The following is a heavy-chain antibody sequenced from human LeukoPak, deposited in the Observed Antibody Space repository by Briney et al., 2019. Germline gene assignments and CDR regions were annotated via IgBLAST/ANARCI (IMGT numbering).Heavy chain of an antibody. J-gene: IGHJ5*02. Sequence: ASVKVSCKASGYTFTGYYMHWVRQAPGQGLEWMGWINPNSGGTNYAQKFQGRVTMTRDTSISTAYMELSRLRSDDTAVYDCASMSSSSSWYEWFDPWGQGTLVTVSS. CDR1: GYTFTGYY. D-gene: IGHD6-13*01. CDR2: INPNSGGT. CDR3: ASMSSSSSWYEWFDP. V-gene: IGHV1-2*02.